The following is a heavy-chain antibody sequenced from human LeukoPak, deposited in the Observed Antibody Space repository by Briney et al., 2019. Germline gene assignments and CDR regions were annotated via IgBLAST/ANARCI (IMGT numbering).Heavy chain of an antibody. D-gene: IGHD3-10*01. Sequence: ASVKVSCKASGYTFTSYDINWVRQATGQGLEWMGWMNPNSGNTVYAQKFQGRVTMTRNTSISTAYMELSSLRSEDTAVYYCARAGITMVRGVIEGDAFDIWGQGTMVTVSS. V-gene: IGHV1-8*01. CDR3: ARAGITMVRGVIEGDAFDI. J-gene: IGHJ3*02. CDR2: MNPNSGNT. CDR1: GYTFTSYD.